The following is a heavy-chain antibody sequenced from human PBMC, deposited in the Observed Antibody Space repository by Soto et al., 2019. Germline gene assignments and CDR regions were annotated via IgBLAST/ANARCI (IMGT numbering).Heavy chain of an antibody. D-gene: IGHD3-22*01. CDR2: IYYTGST. J-gene: IGHJ4*02. Sequence: PSETLSLTCTVSHDSIGNDYWGCFLQPPGKGLEWVGYIYYTGSTTYSPSLKSRVTISLDTSKNQFSLKLNSVTAADTAVYYCARLGGYYQAFDQWGQGSLVTVS. CDR3: ARLGGYYQAFDQ. V-gene: IGHV4-59*08. CDR1: HDSIGNDY.